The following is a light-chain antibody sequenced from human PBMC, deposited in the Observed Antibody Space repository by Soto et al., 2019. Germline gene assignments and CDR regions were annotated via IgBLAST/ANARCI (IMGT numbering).Light chain of an antibody. Sequence: IRMNQFPSSVFESXRDKVTDDCRASEDIRIVLGWYQQKPGKAPKLXXYAASSLQSGGPSRFSGSGSVTQFTRTISSLQPEDVATYYCLQNYNYPWTFGQGTKVDIK. V-gene: IGKV1-6*01. CDR2: AAS. CDR1: EDIRIV. J-gene: IGKJ1*01. CDR3: LQNYNYPWT.